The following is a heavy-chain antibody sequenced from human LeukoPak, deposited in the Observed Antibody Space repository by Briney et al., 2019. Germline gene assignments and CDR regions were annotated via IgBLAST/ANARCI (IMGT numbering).Heavy chain of an antibody. D-gene: IGHD3-22*01. CDR2: IKGDGST. CDR1: GFTFSTYW. V-gene: IGHV3-74*01. CDR3: ARAPSEIGGYYPEYFRH. J-gene: IGHJ1*01. Sequence: QPGGSLRLSCAASGFTFSTYWMHWVRQAPGKGLVWVSRIKGDGSTNYADSVKGRFTISRDNAKNTVSLQMNSLRPEDTGVYYCARAPSEIGGYYPEYFRHWGQGTLVTVSS.